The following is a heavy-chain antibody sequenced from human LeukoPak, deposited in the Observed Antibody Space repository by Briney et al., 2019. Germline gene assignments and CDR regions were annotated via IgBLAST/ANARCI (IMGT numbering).Heavy chain of an antibody. CDR2: IKSDGSTT. J-gene: IGHJ5*02. V-gene: IGHV3-74*01. D-gene: IGHD2-15*01. Sequence: PGGSLRLSCAASGFTFSSYWMHWVRHAPGKGLVWVSRIKSDGSTTNYADSVKGRFTISRDNAENTLYLQMNSLRVEDTAVYYCTRRVSTTRWFDPWGQGTLVTVSS. CDR1: GFTFSSYW. CDR3: TRRVSTTRWFDP.